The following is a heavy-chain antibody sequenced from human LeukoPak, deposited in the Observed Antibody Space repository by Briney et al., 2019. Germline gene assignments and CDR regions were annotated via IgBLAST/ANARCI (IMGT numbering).Heavy chain of an antibody. CDR1: GGSISSYY. CDR2: IYYSGST. J-gene: IGHJ3*02. D-gene: IGHD3-3*01. V-gene: IGHV4-59*12. CDR3: ARGSRRFSSHAFDI. Sequence: PSETLSLTCTVSGGSISSYYWSWIRQPPGKGLEWIGYIYYSGSTNYNPSLKSRVTISVDTSKNQFSLKLSSVTAADTAVYYCARGSRRFSSHAFDIWGQGTMVTVSS.